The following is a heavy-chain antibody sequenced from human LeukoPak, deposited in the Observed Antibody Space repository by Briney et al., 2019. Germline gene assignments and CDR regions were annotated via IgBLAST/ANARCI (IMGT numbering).Heavy chain of an antibody. V-gene: IGHV1-2*02. Sequence: ASVKVSCKASGYTFTGYYMQWVRQAPGQGLEGMGWINPNSGGQNYAQKFQGRITITRDTSISTAYMELSRLRSDDTAAYYFARDWSGYAFDIWGQGTMVTVSS. D-gene: IGHD3-3*01. CDR2: INPNSGGQ. CDR1: GYTFTGYY. J-gene: IGHJ3*02. CDR3: ARDWSGYAFDI.